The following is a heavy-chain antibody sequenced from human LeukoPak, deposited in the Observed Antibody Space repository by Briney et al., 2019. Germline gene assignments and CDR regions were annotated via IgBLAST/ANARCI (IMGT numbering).Heavy chain of an antibody. CDR1: GFTFSSYD. CDR3: ARYCTGGSCYWFDP. V-gene: IGHV3-30*19. Sequence: GGSLRLSCAASGFTFSSYDMHWIRQAPGKGLEWVAVISYDGSNEYYAESVKGRFTISRDSSENTLYLEMNSLRVEDTAVYYCARYCTGGSCYWFDPWGQGTLVTVSS. CDR2: ISYDGSNE. J-gene: IGHJ5*02. D-gene: IGHD2-15*01.